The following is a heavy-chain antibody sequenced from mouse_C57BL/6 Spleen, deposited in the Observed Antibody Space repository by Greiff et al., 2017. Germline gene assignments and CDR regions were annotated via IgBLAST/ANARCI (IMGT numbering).Heavy chain of an antibody. CDR1: GYNFTSYW. D-gene: IGHD2-3*01. Sequence: QVQLQQPGAELVKPGASVKMSCKASGYNFTSYWITWVKQRPGQGLEWIGDIYPGSGSTNYNEKFKSKATLTVDTSSSTAYMQLSSLTSEDSAVYYCARGGLYDCYRYAMDYWGQGTSVTVSS. CDR2: IYPGSGST. J-gene: IGHJ4*01. V-gene: IGHV1-55*01. CDR3: ARGGLYDCYRYAMDY.